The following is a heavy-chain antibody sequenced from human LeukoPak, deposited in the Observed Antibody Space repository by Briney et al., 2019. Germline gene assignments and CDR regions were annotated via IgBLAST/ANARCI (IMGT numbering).Heavy chain of an antibody. V-gene: IGHV3-30*02. CDR1: GFTFSSYG. CDR3: AKFTTYYDFWSGYDY. CDR2: IRYDGSNK. D-gene: IGHD3-3*01. J-gene: IGHJ4*02. Sequence: GGSLRLSCAASGFTFSSYGMHWVRQAPGKGLEWVAFIRYDGSNKYYADSVKGRFTISRDNSKNTLYLQMNSLRAEDTAVYYCAKFTTYYDFWSGYDYWGQGTLVTVSS.